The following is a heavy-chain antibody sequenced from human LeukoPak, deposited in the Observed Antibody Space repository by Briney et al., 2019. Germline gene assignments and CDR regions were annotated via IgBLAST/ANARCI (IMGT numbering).Heavy chain of an antibody. CDR2: INPSGGST. CDR3: ARGNDILTGGYYFDY. J-gene: IGHJ4*02. Sequence: ASVKVSCKASGYTFTGYYMHWVRQAPGQGLEWMGIINPSGGSTSYAQKFQGRVTMTRDTSTSTVYMELSSLRSEDTAVYYCARGNDILTGGYYFDYWGQGTLVTVSS. V-gene: IGHV1-46*01. D-gene: IGHD3-9*01. CDR1: GYTFTGYY.